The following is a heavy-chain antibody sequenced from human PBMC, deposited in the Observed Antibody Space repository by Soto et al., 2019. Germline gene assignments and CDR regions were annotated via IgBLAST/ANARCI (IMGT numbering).Heavy chain of an antibody. CDR3: ARGIQLRGRFDP. J-gene: IGHJ5*02. D-gene: IGHD5-18*01. CDR2: IYYSGST. V-gene: IGHV4-30-4*01. CDR1: GGSVSSGDYY. Sequence: KPSETLSLTCTVSGGSVSSGDYYCNWIRQPPGGGLEWIGYIYYSGSTYYNPSLKSRLTISLDMSMNQFSLKLRYVTAADTAVYYCARGIQLRGRFDPWGQATLVTVSS.